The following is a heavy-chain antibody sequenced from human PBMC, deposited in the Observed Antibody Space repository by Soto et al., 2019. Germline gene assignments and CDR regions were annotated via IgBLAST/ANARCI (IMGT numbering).Heavy chain of an antibody. CDR2: ISAYNGNT. Sequence: QVQLVQSGAEVKKPGASVKVSCKASGYTFTNFGISWVRQAPGQGLEWMGWISAYNGNTNYAQKFQGRVTMTTDTSTSTADMEVRSMGFADTAVYYCAIGVTPIAYGGQGTRVTVS. J-gene: IGHJ4*02. V-gene: IGHV1-18*01. CDR3: AIGVTPIAY. CDR1: GYTFTNFG. D-gene: IGHD2-21*02.